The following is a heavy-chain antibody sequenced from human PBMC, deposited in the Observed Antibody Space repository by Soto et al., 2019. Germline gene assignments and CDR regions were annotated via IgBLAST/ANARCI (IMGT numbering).Heavy chain of an antibody. V-gene: IGHV4-39*01. Sequence: SETLSLTCTVSGGSISSSSYYWGWIRQPPGKGLEWIGSIYYSGSTYYNPSLKSRVTISVDTSKNQFSLKLSSVTAADTAVYYCARVQGGAARHFDYWGQGTLVTVSS. CDR2: IYYSGST. CDR3: ARVQGGAARHFDY. J-gene: IGHJ4*02. CDR1: GGSISSSSYY. D-gene: IGHD6-6*01.